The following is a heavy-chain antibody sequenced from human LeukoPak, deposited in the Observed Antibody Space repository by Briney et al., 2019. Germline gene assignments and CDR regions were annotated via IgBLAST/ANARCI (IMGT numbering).Heavy chain of an antibody. J-gene: IGHJ4*02. CDR2: INHSGST. D-gene: IGHD3-10*01. Sequence: SETLSLTCAVYGGSFSGYYWSWIRQPPGKGLEWIGEINHSGSTNYNPSLKSRVTISVDTSKNQFSLKLSSVTAADTAVYYCARGAVLWFGELLNFSNNLFDYWGQGTLVTASS. CDR3: ARGAVLWFGELLNFSNNLFDY. CDR1: GGSFSGYY. V-gene: IGHV4-34*01.